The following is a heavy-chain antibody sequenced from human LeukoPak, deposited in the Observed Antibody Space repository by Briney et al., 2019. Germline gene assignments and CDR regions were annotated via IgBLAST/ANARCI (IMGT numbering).Heavy chain of an antibody. V-gene: IGHV3-30*02. CDR1: GFTFSSYG. CDR3: AKARVRVAGNINYFEY. D-gene: IGHD6-19*01. J-gene: IGHJ4*02. Sequence: PGGSLRLSCAASGFTFSSYGMHWVRQAPGKGLEWVAFIRYDGSNKYYADSVKGRFTISRDNSNNTLYLQMNSLRAEDTAVYYCAKARVRVAGNINYFEYWGQGALVTVSS. CDR2: IRYDGSNK.